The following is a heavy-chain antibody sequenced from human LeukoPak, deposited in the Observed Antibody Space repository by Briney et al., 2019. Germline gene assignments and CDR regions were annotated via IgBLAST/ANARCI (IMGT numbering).Heavy chain of an antibody. J-gene: IGHJ6*03. D-gene: IGHD1-14*01. CDR1: GFTVSSND. CDR3: ARDTGGYPPYYYYYMDV. V-gene: IGHV3-53*01. CDR2: IYSGGST. Sequence: PGGSLRLSCAASGFTVSSNDMSWVRQAPGKGLECISVIYSGGSTDYADSVKGRLTISRDNSKNTLYLQMNSLRAEDTAVYYCARDTGGYPPYYYYYMDVWGKGTTVTVSS.